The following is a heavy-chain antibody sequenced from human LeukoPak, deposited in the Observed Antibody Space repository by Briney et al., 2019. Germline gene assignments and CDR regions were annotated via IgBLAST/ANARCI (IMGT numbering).Heavy chain of an antibody. CDR1: GFTFNTYS. J-gene: IGHJ4*02. D-gene: IGHD2/OR15-2a*01. V-gene: IGHV4-4*07. Sequence: GSLRLSCAASGFTFNTYSMNWVRQAPGKGLEWIGRIYTSGSTNYNPSLKSRVTMSVDTSKNQFSLKLSSVTAADTAVYYCARDSTRYFDYWGQGTLVTVSS. CDR2: IYTSGST. CDR3: ARDSTRYFDY.